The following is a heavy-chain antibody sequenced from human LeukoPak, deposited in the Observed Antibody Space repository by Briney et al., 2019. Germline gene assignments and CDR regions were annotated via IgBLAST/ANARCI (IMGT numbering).Heavy chain of an antibody. D-gene: IGHD6-19*01. Sequence: GGSLRLSCAASGFTFSNYWMHWVRQAPGKGLVWVSRINSDESGSNYADSVKGRFTISRDNAKTTLCLQMNSLRDEDSALYYCTRDFPVAGTYHFDYWGQGTLVTVSS. V-gene: IGHV3-74*01. CDR3: TRDFPVAGTYHFDY. CDR2: INSDESGS. J-gene: IGHJ4*02. CDR1: GFTFSNYW.